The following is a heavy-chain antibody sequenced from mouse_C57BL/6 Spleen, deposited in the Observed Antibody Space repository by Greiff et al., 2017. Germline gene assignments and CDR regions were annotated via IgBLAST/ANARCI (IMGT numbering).Heavy chain of an antibody. D-gene: IGHD2-13*01. CDR1: GYTFTSYW. V-gene: IGHV1-55*01. J-gene: IGHJ3*01. Sequence: QVPLQQPGAELVKPGASVKMSCKASGYTFTSYWITWVKPRPGPGLEWIGDIYPGSGSTNYNETFKSKATLTVDTSSSTADLQLSSLTSEDAAVYYCASDPTVTGFAYWGQGTLVTVSA. CDR2: IYPGSGST. CDR3: ASDPTVTGFAY.